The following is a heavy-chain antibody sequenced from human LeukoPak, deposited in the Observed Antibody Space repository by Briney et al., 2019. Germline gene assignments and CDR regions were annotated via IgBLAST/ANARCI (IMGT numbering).Heavy chain of an antibody. J-gene: IGHJ4*02. CDR1: GYTFTSYE. D-gene: IGHD2-2*03. CDR3: ARWIKEGHYYSDF. Sequence: ASVKVSCKASGYTFTSYEIHWVRQATGQGPEWMGWMNPNSGKTGFAQKFQGRVTITRDTSITTAYMELSSLRSEDTAVYYCARWIKEGHYYSDFWGQGTLVTVSS. CDR2: MNPNSGKT. V-gene: IGHV1-8*03.